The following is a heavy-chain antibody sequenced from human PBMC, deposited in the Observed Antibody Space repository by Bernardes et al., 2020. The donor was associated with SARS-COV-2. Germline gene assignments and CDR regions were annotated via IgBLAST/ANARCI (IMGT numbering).Heavy chain of an antibody. V-gene: IGHV3-30*18. Sequence: GGSLRLSCAASGFIFSNFGMHWVRQAPGKGLEWVAVISFDGMIDYYVDSVKGRFTISRDNSENTVYLQMNSLRADDTAVYYCAKGLLYDGAASYSAAFDYWGQGTLVTVSS. CDR2: ISFDGMID. CDR1: GFIFSNFG. D-gene: IGHD3-22*01. J-gene: IGHJ4*02. CDR3: AKGLLYDGAASYSAAFDY.